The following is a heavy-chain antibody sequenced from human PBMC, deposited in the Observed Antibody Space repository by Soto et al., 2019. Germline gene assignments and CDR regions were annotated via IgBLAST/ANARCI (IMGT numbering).Heavy chain of an antibody. Sequence: SETLSLTCTISVASVGLDDYSWRWIRQQPGKGLEWIGYIYYSGNTNYNPSLKSRLTISVDTSKNQFSLQLRSVTAADTALYYCARTWIGSPFDFWGQGSMVTVSS. CDR2: IYYSGNT. J-gene: IGHJ4*02. CDR3: ARTWIGSPFDF. D-gene: IGHD5-12*01. CDR1: VASVGLDDYS. V-gene: IGHV4-31*03.